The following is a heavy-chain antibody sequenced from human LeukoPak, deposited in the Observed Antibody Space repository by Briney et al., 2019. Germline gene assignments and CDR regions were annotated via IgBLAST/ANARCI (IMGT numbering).Heavy chain of an antibody. CDR2: IYHSGST. D-gene: IGHD3-10*01. V-gene: IGHV4-4*02. CDR1: GDSVSSSNW. J-gene: IGHJ5*02. CDR3: ARDKRLLVRWGFDP. Sequence: SETLSLTCAVSGDSVSSSNWWSWVRQPPGKGLEWIGEIYHSGSTNYNPSLKSRVTISVDKSKNQFSLKLSSVTAADTAVYYCARDKRLLVRWGFDPWGQGTLVTVSS.